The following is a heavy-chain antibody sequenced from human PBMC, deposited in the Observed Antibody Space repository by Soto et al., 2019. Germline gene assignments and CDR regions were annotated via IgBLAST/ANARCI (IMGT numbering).Heavy chain of an antibody. V-gene: IGHV5-51*01. D-gene: IGHD6-13*01. Sequence: PGESLKISCKGSGYSFTNYWIGWVRQMPGKGLEWMGIIYPGDSDTRYSPSFQGQVTISADRSIKTAYLQWNSLKASDTAIYYCARIPFSSSFYDYWGQGTLVSVSP. CDR1: GYSFTNYW. CDR3: ARIPFSSSFYDY. CDR2: IYPGDSDT. J-gene: IGHJ4*02.